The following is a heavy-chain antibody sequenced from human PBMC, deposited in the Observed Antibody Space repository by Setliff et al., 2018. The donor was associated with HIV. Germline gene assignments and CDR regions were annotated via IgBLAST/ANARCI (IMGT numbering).Heavy chain of an antibody. Sequence: SETLSLTCTVSGVSTSSSSYYWGWIRQPPGKGLEWIGYVYYSGSTYYNPSLKSRLTISVDKSKNQFSLKLSSVTAADTAVYYCARGPARAVARPGWLDPWGQGTLVTVSS. V-gene: IGHV4-39*07. CDR1: GVSTSSSSYY. CDR2: VYYSGST. D-gene: IGHD6-19*01. CDR3: ARGPARAVARPGWLDP. J-gene: IGHJ5*02.